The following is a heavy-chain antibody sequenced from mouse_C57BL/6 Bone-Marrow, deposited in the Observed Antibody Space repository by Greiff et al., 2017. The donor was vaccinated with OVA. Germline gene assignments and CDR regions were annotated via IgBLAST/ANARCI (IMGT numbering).Heavy chain of an antibody. CDR2: IYPRDGST. Sequence: LVESGPELFKPGASVKLSCKASGYTFTSYDINWVNQRPGQGLEWIGWIYPRDGSTKYNEKFKGKATLTVDTSSSTAYMELHSLTSEDSAVYFCARGDVYDGDVRDFSGRGTSVIVPS. CDR1: GYTFTSYD. V-gene: IGHV1-85*01. D-gene: IGHD2-3*01. CDR3: ARGDVYDGDVRDF. J-gene: IGHJ2*02.